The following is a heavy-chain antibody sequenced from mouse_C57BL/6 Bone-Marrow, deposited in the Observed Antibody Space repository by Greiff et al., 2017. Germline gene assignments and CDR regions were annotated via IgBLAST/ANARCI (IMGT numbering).Heavy chain of an antibody. V-gene: IGHV1-19*01. CDR2: INPYNGGT. CDR3: ARCYYGSSYYFDY. J-gene: IGHJ2*01. CDR1: GYTFTDYY. D-gene: IGHD1-1*01. Sequence: VQLQQSGPGLVKPGASVKMSCKASGYTFTDYYMNWVKQSPGKSLEWLGVINPYNGGTSYNQKFKGKATLNVDKSSSTAFMELNSLTSKDSAVYYCARCYYGSSYYFDYWGQGTTLTVSS.